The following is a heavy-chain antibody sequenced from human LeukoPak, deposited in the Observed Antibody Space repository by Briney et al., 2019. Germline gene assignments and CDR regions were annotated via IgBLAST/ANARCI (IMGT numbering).Heavy chain of an antibody. J-gene: IGHJ4*02. CDR1: GGSISSSSYY. V-gene: IGHV4-39*07. D-gene: IGHD3-9*01. CDR3: ARGYYDILTGYYTDSVGFDY. CDR2: IYYSGST. Sequence: SETLSLTCTVSGGSISSSSYYWGWIRQPPGKGLEWIGSIYYSGSTYYNPSLKSRVTISVDTSKNQFSLKLSSVTAADTAVYYCARGYYDILTGYYTDSVGFDYWGQGTLVTVSS.